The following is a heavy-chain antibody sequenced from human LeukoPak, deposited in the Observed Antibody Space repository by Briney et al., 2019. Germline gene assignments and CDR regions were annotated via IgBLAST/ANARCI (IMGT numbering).Heavy chain of an antibody. D-gene: IGHD1-26*01. Sequence: PSETLSLTCAVYGGSFSGYYWSWIRQPPGKGLEWIGEINHSGSTNYNPSLKSRVTISVDTSKNQFSLKLSSVTAADTAVYYCAIAWVYTRIDPWGQGTLVTVSS. CDR1: GGSFSGYY. V-gene: IGHV4-34*01. CDR2: INHSGST. CDR3: AIAWVYTRIDP. J-gene: IGHJ5*02.